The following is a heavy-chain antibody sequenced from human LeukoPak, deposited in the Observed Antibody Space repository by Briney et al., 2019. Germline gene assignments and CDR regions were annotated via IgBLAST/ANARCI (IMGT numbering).Heavy chain of an antibody. J-gene: IGHJ5*02. Sequence: PSETLSFTCTVSGGSISSGGYLWSWIRQNPGKGLEWIGYIYHGGNTYYNPSLKSRVTISVDTSKNQFSLKLSSVTAADTAVYYCARVRYYGSGEEIDPWGQGTLVTVSS. D-gene: IGHD3-10*01. V-gene: IGHV4-31*03. CDR3: ARVRYYGSGEEIDP. CDR2: IYHGGNT. CDR1: GGSISSGGYL.